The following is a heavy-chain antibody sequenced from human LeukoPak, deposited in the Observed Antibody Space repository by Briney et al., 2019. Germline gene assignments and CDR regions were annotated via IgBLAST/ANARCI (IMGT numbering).Heavy chain of an antibody. J-gene: IGHJ2*01. CDR2: IYSSGNT. CDR3: VRAGSLALNWYFDL. CDR1: EFTVSGNY. D-gene: IGHD2-15*01. Sequence: PGGSLRLSCAASEFTVSGNYMSWVRQAPGKGLEWVSVIYSSGNTYYADSVKGRFTISRDNSKNTLYLQMNSLRAEDTAVYYCVRAGSLALNWYFDLWGRGTLVTVSS. V-gene: IGHV3-53*01.